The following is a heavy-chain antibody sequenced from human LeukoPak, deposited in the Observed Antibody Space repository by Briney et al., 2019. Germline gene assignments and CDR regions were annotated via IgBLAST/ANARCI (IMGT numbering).Heavy chain of an antibody. V-gene: IGHV3-30*02. J-gene: IGHJ3*02. Sequence: GGSLRLSCEASGFTFSSYGMHCVRQAPGKGLEWVAFIRYDGSNKYYADSVKGRFTISRDNSKNTLYLQMNSLRAEDTAVYYCARGGCSGGSCHGEEAFDIWGQGTMVTVSS. D-gene: IGHD2-15*01. CDR1: GFTFSSYG. CDR2: IRYDGSNK. CDR3: ARGGCSGGSCHGEEAFDI.